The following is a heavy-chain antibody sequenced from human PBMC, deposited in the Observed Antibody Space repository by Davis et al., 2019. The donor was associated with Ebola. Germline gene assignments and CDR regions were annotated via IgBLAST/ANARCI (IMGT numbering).Heavy chain of an antibody. D-gene: IGHD3-16*01. CDR3: ARDLGGVGSH. Sequence: GESLDTPCEVPGVTFSSYWLPSVRQDPAKGPVWVSRTHTDGITTNHADSVNGRFTISRDNTKNMLYLQMSSLRAEDTAVYYCARDLGGVGSHWGQGILVTVSS. J-gene: IGHJ4*02. CDR1: GVTFSSYW. CDR2: THTDGITT. V-gene: IGHV3-74*01.